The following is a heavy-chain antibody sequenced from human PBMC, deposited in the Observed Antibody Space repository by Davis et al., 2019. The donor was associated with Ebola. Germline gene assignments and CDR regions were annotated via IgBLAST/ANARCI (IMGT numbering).Heavy chain of an antibody. Sequence: PGGSLRLSCAASGFTFSSYAMSWVRQAPGKGLEWVAVIWYAGTNKYYADSVKGRFTISRDDSKNTLYLQMNSLRAEDTAVYYCARQGRYCSGGSCYSYYFDYWGQGTLVTVSS. J-gene: IGHJ4*02. D-gene: IGHD2-15*01. V-gene: IGHV3-33*08. CDR3: ARQGRYCSGGSCYSYYFDY. CDR1: GFTFSSYA. CDR2: IWYAGTNK.